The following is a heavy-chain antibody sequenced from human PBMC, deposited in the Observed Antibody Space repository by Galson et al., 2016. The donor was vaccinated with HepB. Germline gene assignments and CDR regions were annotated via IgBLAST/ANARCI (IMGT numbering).Heavy chain of an antibody. CDR1: GGTFRSYA. V-gene: IGHV1-69*01. D-gene: IGHD6-13*01. Sequence: VKVSCKASGGTFRSYAISWVRQAPGQGLEWMEGITPVFGTINYAQKFLGRVTITADESTGTGFMELSSLRSEDSAVYYCARAAVGTSYYYYGMDVWGQGTTVTVSS. CDR2: ITPVFGTI. J-gene: IGHJ6*02. CDR3: ARAAVGTSYYYYGMDV.